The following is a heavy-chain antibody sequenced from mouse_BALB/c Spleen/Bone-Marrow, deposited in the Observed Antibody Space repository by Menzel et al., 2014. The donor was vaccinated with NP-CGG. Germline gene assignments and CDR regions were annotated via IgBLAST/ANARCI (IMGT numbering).Heavy chain of an antibody. Sequence: VKLVESGPGLVAPSRSLSITCTVPGFSLTSYGVHWVRQPPGKGLEWLGVIWAGGSTNYNSALMSRLSISKDNSKSXVFLKMNSLQTDDTAMYYCAIFITTVVGYFDYWGQGPTLTLSS. CDR2: IWAGGST. V-gene: IGHV2-9*02. D-gene: IGHD1-1*01. CDR1: GFSLTSYG. CDR3: AIFITTVVGYFDY. J-gene: IGHJ2*01.